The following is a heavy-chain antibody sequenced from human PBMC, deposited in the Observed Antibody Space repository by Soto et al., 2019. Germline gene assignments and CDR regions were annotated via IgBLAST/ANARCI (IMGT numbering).Heavy chain of an antibody. V-gene: IGHV3-21*01. CDR1: GFTFSSYS. J-gene: IGHJ4*02. D-gene: IGHD6-13*01. CDR2: ISSSSSYI. Sequence: GWSLRLSCAASGFTFSSYSMNWVRQAPGKGLEWVSSISSSSSYIYYADSVKGRFTISRDNAKNSLYLQMNSLRAEDTAVYYCAREIPAAAGFDYWGQGTLVTVSS. CDR3: AREIPAAAGFDY.